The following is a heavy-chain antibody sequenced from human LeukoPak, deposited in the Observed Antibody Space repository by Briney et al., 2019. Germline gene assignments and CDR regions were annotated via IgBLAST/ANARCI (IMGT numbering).Heavy chain of an antibody. D-gene: IGHD1-14*01. CDR3: AKLLLRNQDY. CDR2: ISGSGGST. J-gene: IGHJ4*02. V-gene: IGHV3-23*01. Sequence: GGSLRLSCAASGFTFSSYAMSWVRRPPGKGLEWVSAISGSGGSTYYADSVKGRFTISRDNSKNTLYLQMNSLRAEDTAVYYCAKLLLRNQDYWGQGTLVTVSS. CDR1: GFTFSSYA.